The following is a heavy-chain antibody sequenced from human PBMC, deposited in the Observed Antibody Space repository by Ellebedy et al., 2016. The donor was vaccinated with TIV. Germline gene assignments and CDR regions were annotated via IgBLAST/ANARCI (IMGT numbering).Heavy chain of an antibody. D-gene: IGHD4-17*01. CDR2: IRQDGSDM. V-gene: IGHV3-7*01. J-gene: IGHJ3*02. CDR1: GFSFSSYW. CDR3: ATDGSYGDYRSPTHAFEI. Sequence: GGSLRLSCAVSGFSFSSYWMSWIRQAPGKGLEWVANIRQDGSDMYYVDSVKGRFTISRDNAKNSLYLLMNKLSAEDTGAYYCATDGSYGDYRSPTHAFEIWGQGTLVTVSS.